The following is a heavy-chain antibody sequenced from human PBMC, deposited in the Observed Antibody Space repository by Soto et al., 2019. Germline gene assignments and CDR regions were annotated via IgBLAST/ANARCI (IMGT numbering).Heavy chain of an antibody. CDR3: ARDGSSGSYYKGYYYGMDV. CDR2: IIPIFGTA. D-gene: IGHD3-10*01. J-gene: IGHJ6*02. CDR1: GGTFSSYA. Sequence: SVKVSCKASGGTFSSYAISWVRQAPGQGLEWMGGIIPIFGTANYAQKFQGRVTITADESTSTAHMELSSLRSEDTAVYYCARDGSSGSYYKGYYYGMDVWGQGTTVTVSS. V-gene: IGHV1-69*13.